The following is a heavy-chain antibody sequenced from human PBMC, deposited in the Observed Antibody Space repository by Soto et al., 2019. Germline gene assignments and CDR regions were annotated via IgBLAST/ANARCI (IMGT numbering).Heavy chain of an antibody. Sequence: QAQLVQSGAEVKEPGSSVKVSCKASVESFSSMAISGVDRARGRGLEWRGGFTPIFGTISYAEKFQGRVTITADESTNTVYMQLRSLRSADTAVYYCARVFPDGWVEPGVVRGYLDTWGRGTLVTVSS. V-gene: IGHV1-69*01. CDR3: ARVFPDGWVEPGVVRGYLDT. CDR1: VESFSSMA. J-gene: IGHJ4*02. D-gene: IGHD3-10*01. CDR2: FTPIFGTI.